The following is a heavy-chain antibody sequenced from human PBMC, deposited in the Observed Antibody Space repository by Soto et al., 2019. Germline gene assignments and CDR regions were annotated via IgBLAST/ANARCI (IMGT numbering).Heavy chain of an antibody. D-gene: IGHD2-8*01. J-gene: IGHJ6*02. Sequence: QVQLVQSGAEVKKPGASVKVSCKASGYTFTSYGISWVRQAPGQGLEWMGWISAYNGNTNYAQKLQGRVTMTTDTSPSTAYMELRSLRSDDTAVYYCARSLYEYFTNGVCPYGMDVWGQGTTVTVSS. CDR1: GYTFTSYG. CDR2: ISAYNGNT. V-gene: IGHV1-18*01. CDR3: ARSLYEYFTNGVCPYGMDV.